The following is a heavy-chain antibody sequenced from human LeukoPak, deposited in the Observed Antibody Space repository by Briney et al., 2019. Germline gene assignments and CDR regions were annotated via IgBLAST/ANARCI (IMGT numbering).Heavy chain of an antibody. J-gene: IGHJ4*02. CDR2: ITSSGGVT. Sequence: RGSRRLSCVASGFTFSSYAMYWVRQAPGKGLEWVLGITSSGGVTNYADSVKGRFSISRDNSKNTLFVQMDSLRAEDTAVYYCARKIAGRHPFDCWGQGALLADSS. D-gene: IGHD1-26*01. CDR3: ARKIAGRHPFDC. V-gene: IGHV3-23*01. CDR1: GFTFSSYA.